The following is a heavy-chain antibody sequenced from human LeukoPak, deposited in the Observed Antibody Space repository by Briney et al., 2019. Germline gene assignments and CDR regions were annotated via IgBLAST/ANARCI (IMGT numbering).Heavy chain of an antibody. D-gene: IGHD1-26*01. V-gene: IGHV3-30*02. J-gene: IGHJ4*02. CDR3: ARAPDDWERLYYSDY. Sequence: GGSLRLSCAASGFTFSSYGMHWVRQAPGKGLEWVAFIRYDGSNKYYADSVKGRFTISRDNAKNSLYLQMNSLRAEDTAVYYCARAPDDWERLYYSDYWGRGTLVTVSS. CDR2: IRYDGSNK. CDR1: GFTFSSYG.